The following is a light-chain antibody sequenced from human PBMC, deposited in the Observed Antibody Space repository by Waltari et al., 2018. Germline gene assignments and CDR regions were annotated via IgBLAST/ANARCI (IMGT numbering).Light chain of an antibody. J-gene: IGKJ1*01. CDR2: AAS. Sequence: DIQMTQSPSSLSASVGDRVTITCRASQTITNYLNWYQQIPGKAPKLLIYAASTLQSGVPSRFSGSGSGSDFTLTISSLQPEDFVVYSCQQYNDWPRTFGQGTKVEIK. V-gene: IGKV1-39*01. CDR1: QTITNY. CDR3: QQYNDWPRT.